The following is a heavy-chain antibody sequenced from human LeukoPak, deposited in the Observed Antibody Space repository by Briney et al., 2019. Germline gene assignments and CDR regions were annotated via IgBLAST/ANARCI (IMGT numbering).Heavy chain of an antibody. CDR1: GFTFSNAW. CDR2: IKSKTDGGTT. J-gene: IGHJ5*02. V-gene: IGHV3-15*01. Sequence: GGSLRLSCAASGFTFSNAWMSWVRQAPGKGLEWVGRIKSKTDGGTTDYAAPVKGRFTISRDDSKNTLYLQMNSLKTEDTAVYYCTTRLVLLRTQFDPWGQGTLVTVSS. CDR3: TTRLVLLRTQFDP. D-gene: IGHD6-19*01.